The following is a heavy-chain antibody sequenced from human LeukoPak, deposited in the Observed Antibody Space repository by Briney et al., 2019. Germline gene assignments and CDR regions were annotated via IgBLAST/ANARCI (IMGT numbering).Heavy chain of an antibody. CDR3: ARLPDLTQFDH. J-gene: IGHJ4*02. D-gene: IGHD1-14*01. V-gene: IGHV4-38-2*01. Sequence: PSETLSLTCAVSGYSISSGYYWGWIRQPPGKGLEWIGSSYHSGSTYDNPSLKSRVTISVDTSKNQFSLKLSSVTAADTAVYYCARLPDLTQFDHWGQGTLVTVSS. CDR2: SYHSGST. CDR1: GYSISSGYY.